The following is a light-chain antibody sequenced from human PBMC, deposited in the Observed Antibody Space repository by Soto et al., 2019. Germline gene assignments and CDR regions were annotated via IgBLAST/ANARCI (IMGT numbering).Light chain of an antibody. CDR3: CSYAGHLTYG. V-gene: IGLV2-11*01. CDR2: DVS. CDR1: SSDVGGYSY. J-gene: IGLJ1*01. Sequence: QSALTQPRSVSGSPGHSVTISCTGTSSDVGGYSYVSWYQQHPGKAPKLMISDVSKRPSGVPDRFSGSKFGNTASLTISGLQAEDEADYYCCSYAGHLTYGVGTGTTV.